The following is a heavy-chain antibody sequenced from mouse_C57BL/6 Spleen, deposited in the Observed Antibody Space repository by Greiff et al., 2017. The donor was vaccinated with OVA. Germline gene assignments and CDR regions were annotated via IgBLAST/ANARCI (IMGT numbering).Heavy chain of an antibody. Sequence: QVQLKESGAELVRPGTSVKVSCKASGYAFTNYLIEWVKQRPGQGLEWIGVINPGSGGTNYNEKFKGKATLTADKSSSTADMQRSSRTSEDSAVYFCARGDYDTWFAYWGQGTLVTVSA. CDR3: ARGDYDTWFAY. CDR2: INPGSGGT. CDR1: GYAFTNYL. D-gene: IGHD2-4*01. J-gene: IGHJ3*01. V-gene: IGHV1-54*01.